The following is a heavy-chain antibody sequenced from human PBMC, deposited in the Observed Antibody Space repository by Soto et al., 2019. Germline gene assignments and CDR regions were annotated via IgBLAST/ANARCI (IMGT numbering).Heavy chain of an antibody. CDR3: ARPYVEVAVNDAFDI. V-gene: IGHV3-23*01. Sequence: EVQLLESGGGLVQPGGSLRLSCAASGFTFSTYALTWVRQAPGKGLEWVSRIGTHADTTYYVDSVKGRFSISRDNSKNTVYLQMSSLSAEDTAVYYCARPYVEVAVNDAFDIWGRGTMVTVSS. J-gene: IGHJ3*02. CDR2: IGTHADTT. D-gene: IGHD3-16*01. CDR1: GFTFSTYA.